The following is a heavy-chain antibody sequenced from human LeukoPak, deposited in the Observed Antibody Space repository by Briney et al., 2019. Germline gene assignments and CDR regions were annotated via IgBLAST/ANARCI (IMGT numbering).Heavy chain of an antibody. V-gene: IGHV3-11*05. J-gene: IGHJ6*02. Sequence: PGGSLRLSCAASGFTFSDYYMSWLRQAPGKGLEWVSYISSSSSYTNYADSVKGRFTISRDNAKNSLYLQMNSLRAEDTAVYYCARDSPRCSSTSCLEDYGMDVWGQGTTVTVSS. CDR3: ARDSPRCSSTSCLEDYGMDV. CDR1: GFTFSDYY. D-gene: IGHD2-2*01. CDR2: ISSSSSYT.